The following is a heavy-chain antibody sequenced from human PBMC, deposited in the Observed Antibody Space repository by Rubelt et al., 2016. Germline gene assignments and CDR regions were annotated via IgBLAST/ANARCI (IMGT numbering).Heavy chain of an antibody. CDR2: ISRDGIST. Sequence: EVQLVESGGVVVQPGGSLRLSCAASGFTFDDYAMHWVRQAPGKGLEWVSRISRDGISTAYADSVKGRVTVYRDNAKNTHDLQMNRLGAQDPAVYYCAKSMAYTALFHIWGQGTMVTVSS. D-gene: IGHD4-11*01. CDR3: AKSMAYTALFHI. CDR1: GFTFDDYA. V-gene: IGHV3-43D*04. J-gene: IGHJ3*02.